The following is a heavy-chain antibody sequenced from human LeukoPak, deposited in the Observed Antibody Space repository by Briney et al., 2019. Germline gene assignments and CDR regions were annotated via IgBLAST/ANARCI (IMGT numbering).Heavy chain of an antibody. CDR3: ARAEYSNYGGYYFDY. Sequence: GASVKVSCKASGYTFTSYYMHWVRQAPGQGLEWMGIINPSGGSTSYAQKFQGRVTMTRDTSTSTVYMELSSLRSEDTAVYYCARAEYSNYGGYYFDYWGQGTLVTVSS. J-gene: IGHJ4*02. CDR2: INPSGGST. D-gene: IGHD4-11*01. V-gene: IGHV1-46*01. CDR1: GYTFTSYY.